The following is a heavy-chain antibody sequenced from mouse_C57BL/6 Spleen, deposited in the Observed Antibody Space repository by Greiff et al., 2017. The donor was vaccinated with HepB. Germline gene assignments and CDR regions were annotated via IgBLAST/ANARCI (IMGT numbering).Heavy chain of an antibody. CDR2: IYPRDGST. CDR1: GYTFTSYD. V-gene: IGHV1-85*01. CDR3: AREGYSNCVGWFAY. D-gene: IGHD2-5*01. Sequence: QVQLQQSGPELVKPGASVKLSCKASGYTFTSYDINWVKQRPGQGLEWIGWIYPRDGSTKYNEKFKGKATLTVDTSSSTAYMELHSLTSEDSAVYFWAREGYSNCVGWFAYWGQGTLVTVSA. J-gene: IGHJ3*01.